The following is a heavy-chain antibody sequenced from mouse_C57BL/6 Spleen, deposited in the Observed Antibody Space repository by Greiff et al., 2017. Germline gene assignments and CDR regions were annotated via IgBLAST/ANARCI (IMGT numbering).Heavy chain of an antibody. J-gene: IGHJ4*01. CDR1: GYTFTDYN. CDR3: AREAYYSNYDAMDY. V-gene: IGHV1-22*01. Sequence: EVQLQQSGPELVKPGASVKMSCKASGYTFTDYNMHWVKQSHGKSLEWIGYINPNNGGTSYNQKFKGKATLTVNKSSSTAYMELRSLTSEDSAVYYCAREAYYSNYDAMDYWGQGTSVTVSS. D-gene: IGHD2-5*01. CDR2: INPNNGGT.